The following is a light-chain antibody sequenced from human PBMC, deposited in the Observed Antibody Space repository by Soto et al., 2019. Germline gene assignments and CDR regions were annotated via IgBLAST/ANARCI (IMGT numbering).Light chain of an antibody. J-gene: IGKJ1*01. Sequence: LAQSPGTLSLSPGERSTLSCRASQSVTNSFLAWYQQKPGQAPRLLIYGASRRATGIPDRFTGSGSGTDFTLTISRLEPEDFAVYYCQQYVSSPWAFGQGTKVDIK. V-gene: IGKV3-20*01. CDR1: QSVTNSF. CDR2: GAS. CDR3: QQYVSSPWA.